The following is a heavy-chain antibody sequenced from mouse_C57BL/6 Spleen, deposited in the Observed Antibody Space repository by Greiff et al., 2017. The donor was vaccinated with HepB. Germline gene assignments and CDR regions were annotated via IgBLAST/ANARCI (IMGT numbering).Heavy chain of an antibody. V-gene: IGHV5-17*01. Sequence: EVHLVESGGGLVKPGGSLKLSCAASGFTFSDYGMHWVRQAPEKGLEWVAYISSGSSTIYYADTVKGRFTISRDNAKNTLFLQMTSLRSEDTAMFYCSRMITTLYYYAMDYWGQGTSVTVSS. D-gene: IGHD2-4*01. CDR3: SRMITTLYYYAMDY. J-gene: IGHJ4*01. CDR1: GFTFSDYG. CDR2: ISSGSSTI.